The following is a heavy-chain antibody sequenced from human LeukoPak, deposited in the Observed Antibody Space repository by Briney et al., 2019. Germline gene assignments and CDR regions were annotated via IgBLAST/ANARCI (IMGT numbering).Heavy chain of an antibody. Sequence: GGSLRLSCVASGFTFSDYYMSWVRQAPGKGLEWVSVIYSGGSTYYADSVKGRFTISRDNSKNTLYLQMNSLRAEDTAVYYCASTNYYDSSGYFDYWGQGTLVTVSS. CDR3: ASTNYYDSSGYFDY. CDR1: GFTFSDYY. D-gene: IGHD3-22*01. V-gene: IGHV3-53*01. J-gene: IGHJ4*02. CDR2: IYSGGST.